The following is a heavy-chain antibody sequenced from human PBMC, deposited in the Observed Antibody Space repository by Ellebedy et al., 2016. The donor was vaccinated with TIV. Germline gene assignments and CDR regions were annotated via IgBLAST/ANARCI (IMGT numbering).Heavy chain of an antibody. D-gene: IGHD4-11*01. V-gene: IGHV1-69*13. CDR1: GYTFAGYY. J-gene: IGHJ6*02. CDR2: IIPIFGTA. CDR3: AREKEVTSRYYYYGMDV. Sequence: AASVKVSCKASGYTFAGYYMHWVRQAPGQGLEWMGGIIPIFGTANYAQKFQGRVTITADESTSTAYMELSSLRSEDTAVYYCAREKEVTSRYYYYGMDVWGQGTTVTVSS.